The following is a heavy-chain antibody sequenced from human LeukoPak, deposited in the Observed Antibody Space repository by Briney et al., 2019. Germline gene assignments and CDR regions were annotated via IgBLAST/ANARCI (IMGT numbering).Heavy chain of an antibody. CDR3: ASYGSGNYYDLDY. J-gene: IGHJ4*02. CDR2: INHSGST. CDR1: GGSFSGYY. V-gene: IGHV4-34*01. Sequence: SETLSLTCAVYGGSFSGYYWSWIRQPPGKGLEWIGEINHSGSTNYNPSLESRVTISVDTSKNQSSLKLNSVTAADTAVYYCASYGSGNYYDLDYWGQGTLVTV. D-gene: IGHD3-10*01.